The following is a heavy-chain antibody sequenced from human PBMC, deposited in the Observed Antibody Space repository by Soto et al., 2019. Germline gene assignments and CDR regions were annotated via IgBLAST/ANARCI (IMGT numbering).Heavy chain of an antibody. D-gene: IGHD6-13*01. Sequence: ASVKVSCKASGYTFTSYDINWVRQATGQGLEWMGWISAYNGNTNYAQKLQGRVTMTTDTSTSTAYMELRSLRSDDTAVYYCAIMNSSSWYSGMDVWGQGTTVTVSS. V-gene: IGHV1-18*01. CDR1: GYTFTSYD. CDR3: AIMNSSSWYSGMDV. J-gene: IGHJ6*02. CDR2: ISAYNGNT.